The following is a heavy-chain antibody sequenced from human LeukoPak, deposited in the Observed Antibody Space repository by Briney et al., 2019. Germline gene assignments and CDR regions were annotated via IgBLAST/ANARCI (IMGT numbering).Heavy chain of an antibody. D-gene: IGHD2-2*02. Sequence: PGGSLRLSCAASGFTFDDYAMHWVRQAPGKGLEWVSGISWNSGSIGYADSVKGRFTISRDNAKNSLYLQMDSLRAEDTAVYYCARARYCSSTNCYKDYWGQGTLVTVSS. CDR3: ARARYCSSTNCYKDY. V-gene: IGHV3-9*01. J-gene: IGHJ4*02. CDR1: GFTFDDYA. CDR2: ISWNSGSI.